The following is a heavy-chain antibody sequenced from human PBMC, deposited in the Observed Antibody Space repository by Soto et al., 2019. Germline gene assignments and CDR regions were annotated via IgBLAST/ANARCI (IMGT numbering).Heavy chain of an antibody. J-gene: IGHJ5*02. V-gene: IGHV1-24*01. D-gene: IGHD2-2*01. CDR2: FDPEDGET. Sequence: QVQLVQSGAEVKKPGASVKVSCKVSGYTLTELSMHWVRQAPGKGLEWMGGFDPEDGETIYAQKFQGRVTMTEDTSTDTAYMELSSLRSDDTAVYYCATDRYCSSTSCPNGDWFDPWGQGTLVTVSS. CDR1: GYTLTELS. CDR3: ATDRYCSSTSCPNGDWFDP.